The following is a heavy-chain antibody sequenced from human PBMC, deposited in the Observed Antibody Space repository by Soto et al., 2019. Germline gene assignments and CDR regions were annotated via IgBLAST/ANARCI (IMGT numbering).Heavy chain of an antibody. V-gene: IGHV1-46*01. CDR3: ARSSNYGLDV. D-gene: IGHD6-13*01. CDR1: GGTFSSFG. J-gene: IGHJ6*02. Sequence: ASVKVSCKASGGTFSSFGINWVRQAPGQGLEWMGIINPSGGSTSYAQKFQGRVTMTRDTSTSTVYMELSSLRSEDTAVYYCARSSNYGLDVWGPGTTVTVSS. CDR2: INPSGGST.